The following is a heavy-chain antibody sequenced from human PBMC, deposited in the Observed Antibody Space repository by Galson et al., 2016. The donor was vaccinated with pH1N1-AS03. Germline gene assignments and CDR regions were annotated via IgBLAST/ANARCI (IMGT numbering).Heavy chain of an antibody. CDR1: GFTFDDYT. J-gene: IGHJ4*02. CDR3: AKEEGGSRGVRYFAF. Sequence: SLRLSCAASGFTFDDYTMHWVRQAPGKGLEWVSLITWDGGSTYYADSVKGRFTITRDNSKNSLYLQMNSLRTEDTDLYYCAKEEGGSRGVRYFAFWGQGNLVAVSS. V-gene: IGHV3-43*01. D-gene: IGHD3-10*01. CDR2: ITWDGGST.